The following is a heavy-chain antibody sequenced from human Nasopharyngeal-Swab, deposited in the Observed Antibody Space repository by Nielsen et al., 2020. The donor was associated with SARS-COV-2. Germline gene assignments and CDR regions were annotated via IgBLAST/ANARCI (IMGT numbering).Heavy chain of an antibody. J-gene: IGHJ6*03. CDR2: ISSSSSYI. CDR3: ASGGGIGCSGGSCYSSLWYYYYMDV. V-gene: IGHV3-21*01. Sequence: VRQAPGKGLEWVPSISSSSSYIYYADSVEGRFTISRDNAKNSLYLQMNSLRAEDTAVYYCASGGGIGCSGGSCYSSLWYYYYMDVWGKGTTVTVSS. D-gene: IGHD2-15*01.